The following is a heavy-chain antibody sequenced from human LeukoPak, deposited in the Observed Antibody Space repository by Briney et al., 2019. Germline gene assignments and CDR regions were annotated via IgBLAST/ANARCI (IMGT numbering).Heavy chain of an antibody. CDR3: ARLKYSSSWYGYLFDY. Sequence: PGGSLRLSCAASGFTVSGNYMSWVRQAPGKGLEWVSAISGSGGSTYYADSVKGRFTISRDNSKNTLYLQMNSLRAEDTAVYYCARLKYSSSWYGYLFDYWGQGTLVTVSS. J-gene: IGHJ4*02. D-gene: IGHD6-13*01. CDR1: GFTVSGNY. V-gene: IGHV3-23*01. CDR2: ISGSGGST.